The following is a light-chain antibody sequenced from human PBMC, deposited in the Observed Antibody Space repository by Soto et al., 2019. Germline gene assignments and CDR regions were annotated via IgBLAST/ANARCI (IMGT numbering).Light chain of an antibody. V-gene: IGKV3D-20*02. CDR3: QQRSDWLPIT. CDR2: GAS. J-gene: IGKJ5*01. Sequence: EIILTQSPDTLSLSPGERATLSCRASQTVSSNYLAWCQQRPGQAPRLLIYGASTRAAGIPDRFSGSGSGTDFTLTISSLEPEDFAVYYCQQRSDWLPITFGQGTRLEIK. CDR1: QTVSSNY.